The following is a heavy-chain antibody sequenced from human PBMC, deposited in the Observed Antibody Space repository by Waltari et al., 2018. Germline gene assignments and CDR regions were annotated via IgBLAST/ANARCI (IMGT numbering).Heavy chain of an antibody. CDR3: ARGGYCSGGSCYVCGFDP. CDR2: TYYRAEGYN. CDR1: GDRVSSNRSA. D-gene: IGHD2-15*01. V-gene: IGHV6-1*01. J-gene: IGHJ5*02. Sequence: QVQLQQSGPGLVKPSQTLSLTCAISGDRVSSNRSAWNWIRQSPSRGLEGLGRTYYRAEGYNDYAESVKSLKAINPDTSKNQFSLQLNSATPEDTAGYYCARGGYCSGGSCYVCGFDPWGQGTLVTVSS.